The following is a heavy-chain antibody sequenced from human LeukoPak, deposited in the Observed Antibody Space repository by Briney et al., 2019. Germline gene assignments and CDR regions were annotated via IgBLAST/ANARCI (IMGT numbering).Heavy chain of an antibody. CDR3: ARSQSGVFDV. CDR2: LNGDGTNI. J-gene: IGHJ3*01. Sequence: PGGSLRLSCVASGLTFSNYWMQWVRQVPGKGLVWVSRLNGDGTNIIYADSVKGRFTISRDNAENTLYLQMNSLRAEDTALYYCARSQSGVFDVWGQGTMVTVSS. CDR1: GLTFSNYW. D-gene: IGHD2-8*01. V-gene: IGHV3-74*01.